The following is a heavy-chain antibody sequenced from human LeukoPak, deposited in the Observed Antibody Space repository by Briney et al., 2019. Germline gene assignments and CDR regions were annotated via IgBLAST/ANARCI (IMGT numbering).Heavy chain of an antibody. CDR3: AKDLQRYYYDSSGYLN. Sequence: GGSLRLSCAASGFTFSSYAMSWVRQAPGKGLEWVSAISGIGGSTYYADSVKGRFTISRDNSKNTLYLQMNSLRAEDTAVYYCAKDLQRYYYDSSGYLNWGQGTLVTVSS. CDR1: GFTFSSYA. CDR2: ISGIGGST. D-gene: IGHD3-22*01. J-gene: IGHJ4*02. V-gene: IGHV3-23*01.